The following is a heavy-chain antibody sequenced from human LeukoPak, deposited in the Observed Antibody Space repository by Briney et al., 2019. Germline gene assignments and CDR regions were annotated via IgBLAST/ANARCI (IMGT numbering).Heavy chain of an antibody. CDR2: ITTGSTYM. CDR3: VKADPREAGGPDH. D-gene: IGHD6-19*01. V-gene: IGHV3-21*01. Sequence: GGSLRLSCAASGFTFSAYTILWVRQAPGQGLEWVSVITTGSTYMDYADSVKGRFTISRDNAKNSVSLQMDSLTSEDTAVYYCVKADPREAGGPDHRGRGTLVTVSS. J-gene: IGHJ4*02. CDR1: GFTFSAYT.